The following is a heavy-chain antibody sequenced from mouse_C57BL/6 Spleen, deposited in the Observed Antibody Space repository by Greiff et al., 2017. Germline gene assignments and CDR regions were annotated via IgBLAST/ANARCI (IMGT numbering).Heavy chain of an antibody. CDR2: IWSGGST. V-gene: IGHV2-2*01. CDR1: GFSLTSYG. D-gene: IGHD2-4*01. CDR3: ARSYDYDEDYFDY. Sequence: QVHVKQSGPGLVQPSQSLSITCTVSGFSLTSYGVHWVRQSPGKGLEWLGVIWSGGSTDYNAAFISRLSISKDNSKSQVFFKMNSLQADDTAIYYCARSYDYDEDYFDYWGQGTTLTVSS. J-gene: IGHJ2*01.